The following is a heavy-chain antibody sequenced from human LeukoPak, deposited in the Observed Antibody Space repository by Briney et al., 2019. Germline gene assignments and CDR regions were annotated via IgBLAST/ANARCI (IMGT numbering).Heavy chain of an antibody. D-gene: IGHD3-3*01. CDR3: ARASFTIFGVVIDIHWFDP. CDR1: GGTFSSYA. Sequence: SVKVPCKASGGTFSSYAISWVRQAPGQGLEWMGGIIPIFGTANYAQKFQGRVTITADESTSTAYMELSSLRSEDTAVYYCARASFTIFGVVIDIHWFDPWGQGTLVTVSS. CDR2: IIPIFGTA. J-gene: IGHJ5*02. V-gene: IGHV1-69*13.